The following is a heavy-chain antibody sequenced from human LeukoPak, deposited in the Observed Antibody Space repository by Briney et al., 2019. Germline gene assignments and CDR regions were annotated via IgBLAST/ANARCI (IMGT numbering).Heavy chain of an antibody. CDR1: GSTFSSYS. D-gene: IGHD2-2*01. CDR3: AREGIVVVPAATGFDP. V-gene: IGHV3-21*01. CDR2: ISSSSSYI. J-gene: IGHJ5*02. Sequence: SGGSLRLSCTASGSTFSSYSMNWVRQAPGKGLEWVSSISSSSSYIYYADSVKGRFTISRDNAKNSLYLQMNSLRAEDTAVYYCAREGIVVVPAATGFDPWGQGTLVTVSS.